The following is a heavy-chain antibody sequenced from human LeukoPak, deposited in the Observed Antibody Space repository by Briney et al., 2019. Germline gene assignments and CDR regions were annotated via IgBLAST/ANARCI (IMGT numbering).Heavy chain of an antibody. J-gene: IGHJ4*02. D-gene: IGHD3-10*01. Sequence: SETLSLTCTVSGGSLSSYYWSWIRQPPGKGLEWIGYIYYSGNADSNPSLKSRVTMSVDTSRNQFSLKLTSVTAADTAVYYCARVLDYYGSGIYSFDYCGQGTLVTVSS. CDR1: GGSLSSYY. CDR2: IYYSGNA. CDR3: ARVLDYYGSGIYSFDY. V-gene: IGHV4-59*08.